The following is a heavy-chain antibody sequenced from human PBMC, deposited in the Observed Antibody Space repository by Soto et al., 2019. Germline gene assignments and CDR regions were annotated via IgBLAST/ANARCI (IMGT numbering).Heavy chain of an antibody. CDR1: GGAISSDY. V-gene: IGHV4-59*01. CDR3: AGGRQRDAHTSGQSDFDI. J-gene: IGHJ3*02. Sequence: PSGTLSVTWTVWGGAISSDYWSWIRQPPGKGLEWIGYIYYRGNTNYNPSLKSRVTISVETSKSQFSLKLSSVTAADTAVYYCAGGRQRDAHTSGQSDFDIWGQRTMVTVSS. D-gene: IGHD3-10*01. CDR2: IYYRGNT.